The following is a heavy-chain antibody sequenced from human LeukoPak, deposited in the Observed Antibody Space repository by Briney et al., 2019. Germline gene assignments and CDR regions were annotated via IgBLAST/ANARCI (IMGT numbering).Heavy chain of an antibody. CDR1: GGSFSGYY. CDR3: ARARRAATNNFDY. CDR2: INHSGST. V-gene: IGHV4-34*01. Sequence: SETLSLTCAVYGGSFSGYYWSWIRQPPGKGLEWIGEINHSGSTNYNPSLKSRVTISVDTSKNQFSLKLSSVTAADTAVYYCARARRAATNNFDYWGQGTLVTVSS. D-gene: IGHD6-25*01. J-gene: IGHJ4*02.